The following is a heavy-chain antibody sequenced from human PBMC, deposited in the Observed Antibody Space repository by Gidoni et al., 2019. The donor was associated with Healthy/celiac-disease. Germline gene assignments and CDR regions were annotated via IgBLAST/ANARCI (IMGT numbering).Heavy chain of an antibody. Sequence: EVQLLESGGGLVQPGGSLRLSCAASGFTFSSYTMSWVRQAPGQGLEWVSAISGSGGSTSYADSVKGRFTISRDNSKNTLYLQMNSLRAEDTAVYYCAKVGLTGTTKWFDPWGQGTLVTVSS. V-gene: IGHV3-23*01. CDR2: ISGSGGST. CDR3: AKVGLTGTTKWFDP. D-gene: IGHD1-20*01. J-gene: IGHJ5*02. CDR1: GFTFSSYT.